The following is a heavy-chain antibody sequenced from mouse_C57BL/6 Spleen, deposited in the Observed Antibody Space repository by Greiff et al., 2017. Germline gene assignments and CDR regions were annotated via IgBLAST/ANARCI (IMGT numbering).Heavy chain of an antibody. J-gene: IGHJ4*01. CDR1: GYTFTDYY. V-gene: IGHV1-76*01. CDR3: AYCAMDF. CDR2: IYPGSGNT. Sequence: QVNVKQSGAELVRPGASVKLSCKASGYTFTDYYINWVKQRPGQGLEWIARIYPGSGNTYYNEKFKGKATLTAEKSSSTAYLQLSRLTSEDSAVYFCAYCAMDFWGQGTSVTVSS.